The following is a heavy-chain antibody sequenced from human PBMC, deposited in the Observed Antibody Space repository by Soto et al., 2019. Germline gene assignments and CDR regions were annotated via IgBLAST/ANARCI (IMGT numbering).Heavy chain of an antibody. CDR3: AKDLYCSSTSCYTGARYYYYYGMDV. D-gene: IGHD2-2*02. Sequence: GGSLRVSCAASGFSFDDYAMHWVLQAPGKCLEWFSGISWNSGSIGYADSVKGRSTISRDTAKNSLYLQMNSLRAEDTALYYCAKDLYCSSTSCYTGARYYYYYGMDVWGQGTTVTVSS. J-gene: IGHJ6*02. CDR2: ISWNSGSI. V-gene: IGHV3-9*01. CDR1: GFSFDDYA.